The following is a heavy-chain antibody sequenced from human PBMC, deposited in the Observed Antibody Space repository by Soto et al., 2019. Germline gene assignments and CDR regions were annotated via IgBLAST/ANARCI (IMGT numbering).Heavy chain of an antibody. D-gene: IGHD1-7*01. V-gene: IGHV3-74*01. Sequence: EVQLVESGGGLVQPGGSLRLSCAASGFTFSTYWMHWVRQPPGKGLVWVSRINNDGSNTAYADSVKGRFTISRDNAHSTLYLQMNSLRAEYTAVYYCARYPLTGTKDYGVDVWGQGNRVSVSS. J-gene: IGHJ6*02. CDR2: INNDGSNT. CDR3: ARYPLTGTKDYGVDV. CDR1: GFTFSTYW.